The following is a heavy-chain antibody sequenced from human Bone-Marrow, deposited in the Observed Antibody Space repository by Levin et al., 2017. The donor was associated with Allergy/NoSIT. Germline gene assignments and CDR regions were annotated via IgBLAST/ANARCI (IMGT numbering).Heavy chain of an antibody. CDR1: GYTFITYY. Sequence: KPGESLKISCKGSGYTFITYYIAWVRQMPGKGLEWVGIIYPGDSDTRYSPSFRGQVTISADKSISTAYLQWDSLKASDTATYYCARHYTLDVWGQGTTVTVSS. J-gene: IGHJ6*02. CDR2: IYPGDSDT. CDR3: ARHYTLDV. V-gene: IGHV5-51*01.